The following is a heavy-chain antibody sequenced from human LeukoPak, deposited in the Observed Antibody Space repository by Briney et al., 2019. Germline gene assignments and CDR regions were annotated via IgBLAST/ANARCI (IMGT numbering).Heavy chain of an antibody. CDR1: GYTFTSYG. D-gene: IGHD3-22*01. Sequence: GASVKVSCKASGYTFTSYGISWVRQAPGQGLEWMGWISAYNGNTNYAQKPQGRVTMTTDTSTSTAYMELRSLRSDDTAVYHCVRVYGSSGFRGPLSRYYFDYWGQGTLVTVSS. V-gene: IGHV1-18*01. J-gene: IGHJ4*02. CDR2: ISAYNGNT. CDR3: VRVYGSSGFRGPLSRYYFDY.